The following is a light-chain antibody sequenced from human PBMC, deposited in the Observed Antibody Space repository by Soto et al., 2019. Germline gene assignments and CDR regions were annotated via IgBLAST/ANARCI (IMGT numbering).Light chain of an antibody. V-gene: IGLV1-40*01. CDR3: PSYDSSLSGYV. J-gene: IGLJ1*01. Sequence: QSVLTQPPSVSGAPGQRVTISCTGNSSNIGASFDVHWYQQLLGTAPQLLIYGTSNRPSGVPDRFSGSKSGTSASLAITGLQAEDEADYFCPSYDSSLSGYVFGTGTKLTVL. CDR2: GTS. CDR1: SSNIGASFD.